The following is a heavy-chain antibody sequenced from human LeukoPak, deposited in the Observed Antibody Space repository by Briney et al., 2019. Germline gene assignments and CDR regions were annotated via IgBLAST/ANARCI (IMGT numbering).Heavy chain of an antibody. Sequence: GGSLRLSCAASGFTVSSNYMSWVRQAPGEGLEWVAVISYDGSNKYYADSVKGRFTISRDNSKNTLYLQMNSLRAEDTAVYYCAKGPMYYDFWSGYYGGYFDYWGQGTLVTVSS. V-gene: IGHV3-30*18. CDR2: ISYDGSNK. CDR3: AKGPMYYDFWSGYYGGYFDY. J-gene: IGHJ4*02. D-gene: IGHD3-3*01. CDR1: GFTVSSNY.